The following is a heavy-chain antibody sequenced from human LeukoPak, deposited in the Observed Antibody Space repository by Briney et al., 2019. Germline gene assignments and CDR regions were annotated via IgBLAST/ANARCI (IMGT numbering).Heavy chain of an antibody. CDR1: GFTFSSYA. D-gene: IGHD6-13*01. J-gene: IGHJ4*02. Sequence: GGSLRLSCAASGFTFSSYAMSWVRQAPGKGLEWVSAIRGSGGSTYYADSVKGRFTISRDNSKNTLYLQMNSLRAEDTAVYYCANGGGAAGVPFDYWGQGTLVTVSS. CDR2: IRGSGGST. V-gene: IGHV3-23*01. CDR3: ANGGGAAGVPFDY.